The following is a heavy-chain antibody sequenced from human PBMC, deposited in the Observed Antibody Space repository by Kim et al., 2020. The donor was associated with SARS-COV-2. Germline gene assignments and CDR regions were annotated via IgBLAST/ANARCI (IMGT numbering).Heavy chain of an antibody. CDR2: ISSSSSTI. CDR3: ARDVFPYSSGGGMDV. Sequence: GGSLRLSCAASGFTFSSYSMNWVRQAPGKGLEWVSYISSSSSTIYYTDSVKGRFTISRDNAKNSLYLQMNSLRDEDTAVYYCARDVFPYSSGGGMDVWGQGTTVTVSS. J-gene: IGHJ6*02. CDR1: GFTFSSYS. D-gene: IGHD6-19*01. V-gene: IGHV3-48*02.